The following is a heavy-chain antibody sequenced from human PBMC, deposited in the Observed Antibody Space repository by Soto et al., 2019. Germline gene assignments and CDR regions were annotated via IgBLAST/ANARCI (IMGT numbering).Heavy chain of an antibody. CDR3: ANKDSSSSHTFKY. V-gene: IGHV3-23*01. CDR2: ISGSGGST. J-gene: IGHJ4*02. D-gene: IGHD6-6*01. CDR1: GFTFSSYA. Sequence: EVQLLESGGGLVQPGGSLRLSCAASGFTFSSYAMSWVRQAPGKGLEWVSAISGSGGSTYYADSVKGRFTISRDNSKNTLYLQMNSLRAEDTAVYYCANKDSSSSHTFKYWGQGTLVTVSS.